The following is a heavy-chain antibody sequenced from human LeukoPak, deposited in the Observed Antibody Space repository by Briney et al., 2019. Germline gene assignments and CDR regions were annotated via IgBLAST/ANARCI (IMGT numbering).Heavy chain of an antibody. D-gene: IGHD6-6*01. CDR1: GGTFSSYA. V-gene: IGHV1-69*05. J-gene: IGHJ4*02. CDR2: IIPIFSTA. CDR3: ARDSLAARYVY. Sequence: GASVKVSCKASGGTFSSYAISWVRQAPGQGLEWMGGIIPIFSTANYAQKLQGRVTMTTDTSTSTAYMELRSLRSDDTAVYYCARDSLAARYVYWGQGTLVTVSS.